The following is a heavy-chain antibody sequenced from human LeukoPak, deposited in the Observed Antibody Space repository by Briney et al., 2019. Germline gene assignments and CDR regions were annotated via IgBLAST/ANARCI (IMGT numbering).Heavy chain of an antibody. CDR2: IQSSGII. V-gene: IGHV4-59*02. CDR1: GDSVSRPY. CDR3: TKNAGRGRSNDF. Sequence: PSETLSLTCSVSGDSVSRPYWSWIRQPPGRGLEWMGYIQSSGIINYNPSLQGRVTIALDTSKNQISLSLSSVGAADTAIYYCTKNAGRGRSNDFWGQGTLVTVSS. J-gene: IGHJ4*02. D-gene: IGHD2-15*01.